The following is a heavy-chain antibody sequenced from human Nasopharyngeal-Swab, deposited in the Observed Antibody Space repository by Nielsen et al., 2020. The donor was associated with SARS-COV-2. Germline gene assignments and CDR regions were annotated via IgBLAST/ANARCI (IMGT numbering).Heavy chain of an antibody. CDR2: IDAGGGNT. D-gene: IGHD3-10*01. J-gene: IGHJ4*02. Sequence: GGSLRLSCAASGFTFSTYAMTWVRHAPGKGLEWVSTIDAGGGNTWYADSVKGRFTVSRDNAKNTLYLQMNSLRADDTAVYYCTRDGGFREGDYWGQGTLVTVSS. V-gene: IGHV3-23*01. CDR3: TRDGGFREGDY. CDR1: GFTFSTYA.